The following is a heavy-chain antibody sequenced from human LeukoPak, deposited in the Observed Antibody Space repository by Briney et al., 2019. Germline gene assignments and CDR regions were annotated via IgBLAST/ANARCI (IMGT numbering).Heavy chain of an antibody. Sequence: PSETLSLTCAVSGGSISGYFWSWSRQPPGKGLEWIGYIYYTGSIIYNPSLRSRVSMSVDVSKNQFSLNLSSVTAADTAVYYCARHDPVGHFLRGMDVWGQGTTVTVSS. J-gene: IGHJ6*02. CDR3: ARHDPVGHFLRGMDV. D-gene: IGHD2/OR15-2a*01. CDR1: GGSISGYF. CDR2: IYYTGSI. V-gene: IGHV4-59*08.